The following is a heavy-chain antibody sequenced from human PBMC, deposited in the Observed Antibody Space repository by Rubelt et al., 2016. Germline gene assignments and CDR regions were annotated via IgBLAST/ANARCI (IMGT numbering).Heavy chain of an antibody. Sequence: IYYADSVKGRFTISRDNAKDSLYLQMNSLRAEDTAVYYCARDSSGYVTLDYWGQGTLVTVSS. V-gene: IGHV3-48*04. D-gene: IGHD3-22*01. CDR3: ARDSSGYVTLDY. J-gene: IGHJ4*02. CDR2: I.